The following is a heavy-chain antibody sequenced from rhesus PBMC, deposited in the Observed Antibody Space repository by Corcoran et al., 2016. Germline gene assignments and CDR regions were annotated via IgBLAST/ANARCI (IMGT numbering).Heavy chain of an antibody. CDR2: IYGSGSST. D-gene: IGHD6-31*01. J-gene: IGHJ4*01. V-gene: IGHV4-169*01. CDR3: ARGSSGHFDY. CDR1: GGSISSSY. Sequence: QLQLQESGPGLVKPSETLSVTCAVSGGSISSSYGSWIRQAPGKGLEWIGFIYGSGSSTNYNPSLKRRVTLSVDTSKNQLSLKLSSVTTADTAVYYCARGSSGHFDYWGQGVLVTVSS.